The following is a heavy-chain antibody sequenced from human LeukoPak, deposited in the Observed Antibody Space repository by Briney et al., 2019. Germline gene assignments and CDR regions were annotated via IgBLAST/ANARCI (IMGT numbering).Heavy chain of an antibody. Sequence: GASVKASCKASGYTFITYYMHWVRQAPGQGREWMGIINPSAGSTTYAQKFQGRVILTRDTSTSTVYMEVTSLTSEDTAVYYCARVQVDRSGWYHFDYWGQGTLVTVSS. CDR1: GYTFITYY. CDR3: ARVQVDRSGWYHFDY. V-gene: IGHV1-46*01. J-gene: IGHJ4*02. CDR2: INPSAGST. D-gene: IGHD6-19*01.